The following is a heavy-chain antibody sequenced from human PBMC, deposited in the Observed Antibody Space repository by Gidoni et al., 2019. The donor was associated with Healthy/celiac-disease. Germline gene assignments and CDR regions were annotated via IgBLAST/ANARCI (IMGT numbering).Heavy chain of an antibody. CDR3: ARDRAAFDY. V-gene: IGHV3-21*01. J-gene: IGHJ4*02. CDR2: ISSSSSYI. Sequence: EVQLVESGRGLVKPGASLRLSCAASVFTFSSYSMHWVRQAPGQGLEWVSSISSSSSYIYYADSVKGRFTISRDNAKNSLYLQMNSLRAEDTAVYYCARDRAAFDYWGQGTLVTVSS. D-gene: IGHD6-13*01. CDR1: VFTFSSYS.